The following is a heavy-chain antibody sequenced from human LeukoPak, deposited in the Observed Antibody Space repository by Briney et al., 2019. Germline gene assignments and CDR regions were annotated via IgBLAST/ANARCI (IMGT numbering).Heavy chain of an antibody. CDR3: VREGTPGRQFFDL. D-gene: IGHD6-19*01. V-gene: IGHV3-53*01. CDR1: EFSVSSNY. Sequence: PGGCLRLSCAASEFSVSSNYMTWVRQAPGKGLEWVSVIHSDGTTYYADSVRGRFTISTDNFKNSLFLQMNSMGADDTAVYYCVREGTPGRQFFDLWGRGTLVTVSS. CDR2: IHSDGTT. J-gene: IGHJ2*01.